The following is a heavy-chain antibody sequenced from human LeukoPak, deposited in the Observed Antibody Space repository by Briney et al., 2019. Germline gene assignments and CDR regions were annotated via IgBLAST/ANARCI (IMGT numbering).Heavy chain of an antibody. Sequence: ASVKVSCKASGYTFTSYGISWVRQAPGQGLEWMGWISAYNGNTNYAQKLQGRVTITTDTSTSTAYMELRSLRSDDTAVYYCARVDYDSSGYNPESFDYWGQGTLVTVSS. D-gene: IGHD3-22*01. CDR1: GYTFTSYG. J-gene: IGHJ4*02. CDR3: ARVDYDSSGYNPESFDY. CDR2: ISAYNGNT. V-gene: IGHV1-18*01.